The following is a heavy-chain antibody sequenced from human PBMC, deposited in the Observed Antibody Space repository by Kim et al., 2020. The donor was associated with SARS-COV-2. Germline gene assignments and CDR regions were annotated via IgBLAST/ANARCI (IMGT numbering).Heavy chain of an antibody. J-gene: IGHJ2*01. CDR1: GGSISSSSYY. CDR3: ARHGGLRLAYWYFDL. CDR2: IYYSGST. Sequence: SETLSLTCTVSGGSISSSSYYWGWIRQPPGNGLEWIGSIYYSGSTYYNPSLKSRVTISVDTSKNQFSLKLSSVTAADTAVYYCARHGGLRLAYWYFDLWGRGTLVTVSS. D-gene: IGHD5-12*01. V-gene: IGHV4-39*01.